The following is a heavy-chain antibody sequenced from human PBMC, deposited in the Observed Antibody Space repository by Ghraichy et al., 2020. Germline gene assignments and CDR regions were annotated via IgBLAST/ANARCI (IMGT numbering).Heavy chain of an antibody. J-gene: IGHJ6*02. CDR1: GDSISNFY. CDR3: ARRRRGCFYHYTMGV. Sequence: SETLSLTCTVSGDSISNFYWSWIRQPPGKGLEWIGYIYSSGSTSYNPSLKSRVTMSADTSKNQISLKLSSVTATDTAVYYCARRRRGCFYHYTMGVWGQGTTVTVSS. CDR2: IYSSGST. D-gene: IGHD1-26*01. V-gene: IGHV4-59*08.